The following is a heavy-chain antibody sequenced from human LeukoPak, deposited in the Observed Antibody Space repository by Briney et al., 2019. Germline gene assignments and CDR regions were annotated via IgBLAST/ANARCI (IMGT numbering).Heavy chain of an antibody. Sequence: SETLSLTCTVSGGSISSSSYYWSWIRQPPGKGLEWIGYIYYSGSTNYNPSLKSRVTISVDTSKNQFSLKLSSVTAADTAVYYCARSESKRRVPPDYYYYMDVWGKGTTVTVSS. CDR1: GGSISSSSYY. CDR3: ARSESKRRVPPDYYYYMDV. D-gene: IGHD3-3*01. J-gene: IGHJ6*03. CDR2: IYYSGST. V-gene: IGHV4-61*01.